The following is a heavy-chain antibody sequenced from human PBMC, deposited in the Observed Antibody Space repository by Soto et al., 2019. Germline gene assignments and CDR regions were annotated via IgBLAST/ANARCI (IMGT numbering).Heavy chain of an antibody. D-gene: IGHD3-10*01. Sequence: SDTLSLTCTVYGGSLSSYYWSWMRQPPGKGLEWIGYIYYSGSTNYNPSLKSRVTISVDTSKNQFSLKLSSVTVADTAVYYCARVWGGAFDIWAQGTMVTVS. J-gene: IGHJ3*02. CDR3: ARVWGGAFDI. CDR1: GGSLSSYY. V-gene: IGHV4-59*01. CDR2: IYYSGST.